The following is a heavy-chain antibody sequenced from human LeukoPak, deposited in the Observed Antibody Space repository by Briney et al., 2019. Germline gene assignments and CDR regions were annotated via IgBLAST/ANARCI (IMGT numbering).Heavy chain of an antibody. CDR1: GGSISSYY. CDR2: VDYSGNT. V-gene: IGHV4-59*01. CDR3: ARAIRGSFFASDH. J-gene: IGHJ4*02. Sequence: SETLSLTCTVSGGSISSYYCSWIRQPPGKGLEWIGFVDYSGNTKYNPSLQSRVTISVDTSKNQFSLQLGSVTAADTAVYYCARAIRGSFFASDHWSQGTLVTVSS. D-gene: IGHD1-26*01.